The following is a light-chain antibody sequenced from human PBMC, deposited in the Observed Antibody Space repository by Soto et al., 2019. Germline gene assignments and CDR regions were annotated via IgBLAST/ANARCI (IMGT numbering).Light chain of an antibody. V-gene: IGKV3-15*01. Sequence: EIVMTQSPATLSVSPGERATLSCRASESVSSNLAWYQQKPGQAPGLLIYGASTRATGIPARISGSGSGTEFTLTISSLQSEDFAVYYCQQYNKWRTFGQGTKVDIK. CDR1: ESVSSN. J-gene: IGKJ1*01. CDR2: GAS. CDR3: QQYNKWRT.